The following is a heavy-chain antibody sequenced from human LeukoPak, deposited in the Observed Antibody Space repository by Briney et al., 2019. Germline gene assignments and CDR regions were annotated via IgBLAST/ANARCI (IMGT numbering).Heavy chain of an antibody. J-gene: IGHJ3*02. CDR2: INSDSNYI. V-gene: IGHV3-21*01. D-gene: IGHD3-10*01. CDR1: GFTFRSYS. CDR3: AVAYYYGSGDAFDI. Sequence: GGSLRLSSAASGFTFRSYSMNCVRQAPGKGLEWVSSINSDSNYIYYADSVQGRFTISRDNAKNSLYLQMNSMRAEDTAVYYCAVAYYYGSGDAFDIWGQGTKVTVSS.